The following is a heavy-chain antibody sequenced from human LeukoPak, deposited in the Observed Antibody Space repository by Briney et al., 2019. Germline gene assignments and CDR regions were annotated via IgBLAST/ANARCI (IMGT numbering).Heavy chain of an antibody. J-gene: IGHJ3*02. CDR1: GGTFSSYA. CDR2: IFPIFGIT. CDR3: AREARGSSGYMTPGYAFDI. Sequence: ASVKVSCKASGGTFSSYAISWVRQAPGRALEWMGRIFPIFGITNYAQKFQGRVTITADKSTSTAYMELSSLRSEDTAVYYCAREARGSSGYMTPGYAFDIWGQGTMVTVSS. V-gene: IGHV1-69*04. D-gene: IGHD3-22*01.